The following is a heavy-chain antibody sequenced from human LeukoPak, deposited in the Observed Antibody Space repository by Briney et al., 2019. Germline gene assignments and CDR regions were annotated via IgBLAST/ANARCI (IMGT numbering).Heavy chain of an antibody. CDR3: ARGEWELGY. D-gene: IGHD1-26*01. V-gene: IGHV4-34*01. Sequence: SETLSLTCAVYGGSFSGYYWSWIRQPPGKGLEWIGEINHSGSTNYNPSLKSRVTISVDTSKNQFSLKLSSVTAADTAVYYCARGEWELGYWGQGTLVAVSS. CDR1: GGSFSGYY. CDR2: INHSGST. J-gene: IGHJ4*02.